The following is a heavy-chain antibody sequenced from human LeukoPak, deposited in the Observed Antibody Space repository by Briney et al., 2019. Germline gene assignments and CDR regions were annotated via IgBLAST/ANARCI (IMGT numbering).Heavy chain of an antibody. J-gene: IGHJ4*02. CDR3: AKSNPKETYYDFWSGSDFDY. V-gene: IGHV3-23*01. Sequence: GGSLRLSCAASGFTFSSYAMSWVRQAPGKGLEWVSAISGSGGSTYYADSVKGRFTISRDNSKNTLYLQMNSLRAGDTAVYYCAKSNPKETYYDFWSGSDFDYWGQGTLVTVSS. CDR2: ISGSGGST. CDR1: GFTFSSYA. D-gene: IGHD3-3*01.